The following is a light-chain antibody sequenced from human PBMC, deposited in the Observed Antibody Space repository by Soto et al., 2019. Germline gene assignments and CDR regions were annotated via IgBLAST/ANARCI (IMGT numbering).Light chain of an antibody. CDR1: ESLFGF. Sequence: DIVLTQSPATLSVSPGDTVTLSCRASESLFGFLAWYQQKPGQAPRLLMYGVYNRAAGIPARFSGGGSATDFTLTISSLQSEDSAFYFCQSYNDWPFASGLGTRLEI. J-gene: IGKJ2*01. CDR3: QSYNDWPFA. V-gene: IGKV3-15*01. CDR2: GVY.